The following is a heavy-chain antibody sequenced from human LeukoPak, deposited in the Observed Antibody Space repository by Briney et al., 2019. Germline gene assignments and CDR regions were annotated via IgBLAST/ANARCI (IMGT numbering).Heavy chain of an antibody. J-gene: IGHJ4*02. V-gene: IGHV4-34*01. D-gene: IGHD3-22*01. CDR2: INHSGST. CDR1: GGSFSGYY. CDR3: ARRGYDSSGYYRDY. Sequence: PSETLSLTCAVYGGSFSGYYWSWIRQPPGKGLEWIGEINHSGSTNYNPSLKSRVTISVDTSKNQFSLKLSSVTAADTAVYYCARRGYDSSGYYRDYWGQGTLVTVSS.